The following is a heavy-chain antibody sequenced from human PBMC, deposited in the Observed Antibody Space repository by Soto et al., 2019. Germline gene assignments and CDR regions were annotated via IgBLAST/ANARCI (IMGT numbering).Heavy chain of an antibody. D-gene: IGHD2-15*01. J-gene: IGHJ4*02. CDR3: AREHSGTVILNGFDY. V-gene: IGHV3-33*01. CDR2: IWYDGSNK. Sequence: GGSLRLSCAASGFTFSSYGMHWVRQAPSKGLEWVAVIWYDGSNKYYADSVKGRFTISRDNSKNTLYLQMNSLRAEDTAVYYCAREHSGTVILNGFDYWGQGTLVTVSS. CDR1: GFTFSSYG.